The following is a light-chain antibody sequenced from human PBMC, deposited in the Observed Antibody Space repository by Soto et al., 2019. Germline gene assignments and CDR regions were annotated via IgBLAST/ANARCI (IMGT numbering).Light chain of an antibody. Sequence: QSALTQPASVSGSPGQSITISCTGTSSDVGSYNLVSWYQQHPGKAPKLMIYGGSNRPSGVSNRFSGSKSGNTASLTISGLQAEDEADYYCCSYAGSSTWVFGGGTKVTVL. V-gene: IGLV2-23*01. CDR2: GGS. CDR3: CSYAGSSTWV. J-gene: IGLJ3*02. CDR1: SSDVGSYNL.